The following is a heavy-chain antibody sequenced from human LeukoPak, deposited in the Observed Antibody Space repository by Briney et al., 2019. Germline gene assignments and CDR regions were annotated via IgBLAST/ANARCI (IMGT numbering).Heavy chain of an antibody. V-gene: IGHV3-23*01. J-gene: IGHJ4*02. Sequence: SGGSLRLSCAASGFIFSSYAMSWVRQAPGKGLEWVSAISGSGGSTYYADSVKGRFTISRDNSKNTLYLQMNSLRAEDTAVYYCAKASAMIVVVSKHFDYWGQGTLVTVSS. CDR1: GFIFSSYA. CDR3: AKASAMIVVVSKHFDY. CDR2: ISGSGGST. D-gene: IGHD3-22*01.